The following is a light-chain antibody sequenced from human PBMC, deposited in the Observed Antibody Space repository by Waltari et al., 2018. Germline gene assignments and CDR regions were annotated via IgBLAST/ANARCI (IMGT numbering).Light chain of an antibody. CDR1: NSGSES. J-gene: IGLJ3*02. V-gene: IGLV3-21*02. Sequence: SYVLTQPPSVSVAPGQTARITCGGNNSGSESVHWYQQKPGQAPVLVVYDDSDRPSGIPERFSGSNSGNTATLTISRVEAGDEADYYCQVWDSSSDLWVFGGGTKLTVL. CDR2: DDS. CDR3: QVWDSSSDLWV.